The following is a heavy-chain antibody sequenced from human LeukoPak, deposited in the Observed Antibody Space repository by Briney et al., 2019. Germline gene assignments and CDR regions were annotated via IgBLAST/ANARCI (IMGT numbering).Heavy chain of an antibody. CDR3: ARGGRYFDWLLSFDY. CDR2: IYYSGST. D-gene: IGHD3-9*01. J-gene: IGHJ4*02. Sequence: SETLSLTCTVSGGSISSSSYYWGWIRQPPGKGLEWIGSIYYSGSTYYNPSLKSRVTISVDTSKNQFSLKLSSVTAADTVVYYCARGGRYFDWLLSFDYWGQGTLVTVSS. V-gene: IGHV4-39*01. CDR1: GGSISSSSYY.